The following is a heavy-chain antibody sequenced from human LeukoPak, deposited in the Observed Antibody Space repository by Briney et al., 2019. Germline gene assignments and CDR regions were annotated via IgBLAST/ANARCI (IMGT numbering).Heavy chain of an antibody. V-gene: IGHV3-74*01. CDR3: AISRYSGTSLDY. Sequence: GGSLRLSCAASGFTFSSYWMHWVRQAPGKGLVWVSRINSDGGTTTYADCVKGRFTISRDNAKSTLYLQMNSLRIEDTAVYYCAISRYSGTSLDYWGQGSLVTVPS. CDR2: INSDGGTT. J-gene: IGHJ4*02. D-gene: IGHD1-26*01. CDR1: GFTFSSYW.